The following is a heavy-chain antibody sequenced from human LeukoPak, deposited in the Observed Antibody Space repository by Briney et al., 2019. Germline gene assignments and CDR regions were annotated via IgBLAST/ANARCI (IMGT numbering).Heavy chain of an antibody. D-gene: IGHD5-12*01. CDR2: INPSGGST. J-gene: IGHJ4*02. CDR3: ARVMRVPHSGYKEFDY. Sequence: ASVRVSCKASEDTFTGYYMHWVRQAPGQGLEWMGIINPSGGSTSYAQKFQGRVTMTRDTSTSTVYMELSSLRSEDTAVYYCARVMRVPHSGYKEFDYWGQGTLVTVSS. CDR1: EDTFTGYY. V-gene: IGHV1-46*01.